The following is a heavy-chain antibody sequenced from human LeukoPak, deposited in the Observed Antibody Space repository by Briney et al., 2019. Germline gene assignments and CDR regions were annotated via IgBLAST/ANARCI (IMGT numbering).Heavy chain of an antibody. Sequence: GGSLRLSCAASGFTFDDYTMHWVRQAPGKGLEWVSLISWDGDSTYYADSVKGRFTISRDNSKNSLYLQMNSLRTEDTALYYCAKAVFSGSYAYYYYGMDVWGQGTTVTVSS. CDR2: ISWDGDST. D-gene: IGHD1-26*01. CDR3: AKAVFSGSYAYYYYGMDV. V-gene: IGHV3-43*01. CDR1: GFTFDDYT. J-gene: IGHJ6*02.